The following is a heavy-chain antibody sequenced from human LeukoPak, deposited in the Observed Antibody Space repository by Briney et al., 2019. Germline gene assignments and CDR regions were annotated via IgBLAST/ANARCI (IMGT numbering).Heavy chain of an antibody. CDR3: ARSRGPNTFGGVHDY. CDR1: GFTFSTYA. V-gene: IGHV3-23*01. Sequence: PAGGSLRLSCAASGFTFSTYAMSWVRQAPGKGLEWVPGISGSGGSTYYADSVKGRFTISRDNSKNTLYLQMNSLRAEDTAVYYCARSRGPNTFGGVHDYWGQGTLVTVSS. J-gene: IGHJ4*02. CDR2: ISGSGGST. D-gene: IGHD3-16*01.